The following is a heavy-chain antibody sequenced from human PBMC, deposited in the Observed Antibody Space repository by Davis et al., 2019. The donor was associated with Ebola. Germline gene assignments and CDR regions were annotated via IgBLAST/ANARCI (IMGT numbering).Heavy chain of an antibody. D-gene: IGHD1-7*01. Sequence: SQTLSLTCAVYGGSFSGYYWSWIRQPPGKGLEWIGEINHSGSTNYNPSLKSRVTLSLDLSKNQFFLKLTSVSAADTAVYYCAREGTAGFNWLDPWGRGTLVTVSS. V-gene: IGHV4-34*01. CDR2: INHSGST. CDR1: GGSFSGYY. CDR3: AREGTAGFNWLDP. J-gene: IGHJ5*02.